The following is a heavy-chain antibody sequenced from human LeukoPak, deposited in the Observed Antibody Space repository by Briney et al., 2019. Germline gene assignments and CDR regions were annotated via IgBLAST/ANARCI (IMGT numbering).Heavy chain of an antibody. Sequence: SGPALVKPTQTVTLTCSFSGFPLSTSGMCVSWIRQPPGKALEWLARIDWDGDKFYSTSLKTRLTISRDTSKSQVILIMTNMDPVDTATYYCARGRGTFDNWGQGTLVTVSS. V-gene: IGHV2-70*17. CDR3: ARGRGTFDN. CDR2: IDWDGDK. D-gene: IGHD3-16*01. CDR1: GFPLSTSGMC. J-gene: IGHJ4*02.